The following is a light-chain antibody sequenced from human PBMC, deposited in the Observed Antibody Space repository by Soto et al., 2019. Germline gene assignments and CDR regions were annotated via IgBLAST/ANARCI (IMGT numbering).Light chain of an antibody. Sequence: EIVFTQSPGTLSLSPGERATLSCRASQTITPTFLAWYQQKPGQAPRLLIYGASSRATDIPDRFSGSGSGTDFTLTISKLEPEDFAVYYCQQFGVSPTFGGGTKVDI. CDR1: QTITPTF. V-gene: IGKV3-20*01. J-gene: IGKJ4*01. CDR2: GAS. CDR3: QQFGVSPT.